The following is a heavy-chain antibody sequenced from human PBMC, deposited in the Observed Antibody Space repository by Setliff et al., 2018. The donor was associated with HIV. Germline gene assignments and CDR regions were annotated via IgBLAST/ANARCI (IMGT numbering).Heavy chain of an antibody. CDR3: ARVQGAYDSRGLDL. CDR1: GYTFTSYG. CDR2: ISAYNGNT. D-gene: IGHD3-22*01. V-gene: IGHV1-18*01. J-gene: IGHJ5*02. Sequence: ASVKVSCKASGYTFTSYGISWVRQAPGQGLEWVGWISAYNGNTNYAQKLQGRVTMTTDTSTSTAYMELRSLRSDDTAVYYCARVQGAYDSRGLDLWGQGTLVTVSS.